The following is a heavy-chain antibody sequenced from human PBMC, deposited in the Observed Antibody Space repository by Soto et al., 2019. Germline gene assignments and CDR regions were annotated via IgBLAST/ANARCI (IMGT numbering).Heavy chain of an antibody. CDR2: IYYSGTT. Sequence: SETVSLTCTFSSGSIVTYFWSWIRQPPGKGLEWIGYIYYSGTTNYNPSLKSRVTIFLDTSKNQFSLRLSSVTAADTAVYYCARGRGGTYDAFDIWGQGTLVTVSS. CDR1: SGSIVTYF. J-gene: IGHJ3*02. D-gene: IGHD1-26*01. V-gene: IGHV4-59*01. CDR3: ARGRGGTYDAFDI.